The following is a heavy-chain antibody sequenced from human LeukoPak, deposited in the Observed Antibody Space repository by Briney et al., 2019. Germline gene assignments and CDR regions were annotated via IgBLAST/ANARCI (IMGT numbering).Heavy chain of an antibody. CDR3: AKVAYNQYYFDY. V-gene: IGHV3-30*18. Sequence: GGSLRLSCAASGFTFSSYGMHWVRQAPGRGREWVAVKSYDGSNKYYADSVKGRFTISRDNSKNTLDLQMNSLKAEDTAVYYCAKVAYNQYYFDYWGQGALVTVSS. J-gene: IGHJ4*02. CDR1: GFTFSSYG. CDR2: KSYDGSNK. D-gene: IGHD5-24*01.